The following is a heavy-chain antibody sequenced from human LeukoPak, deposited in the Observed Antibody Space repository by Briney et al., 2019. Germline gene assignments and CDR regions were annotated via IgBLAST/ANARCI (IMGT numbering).Heavy chain of an antibody. Sequence: GSLRLSCAASGFTFNNYAMSCVRQAPGKGLEWVSAISDNGGDTKYADSVKGRFTISRDNSKNTLYLQMNSLRVEDTAIYYCGKDWKLDYWGQGTLVTVSS. D-gene: IGHD1-1*01. J-gene: IGHJ4*02. CDR3: GKDWKLDY. V-gene: IGHV3-23*01. CDR1: GFTFNNYA. CDR2: ISDNGGDT.